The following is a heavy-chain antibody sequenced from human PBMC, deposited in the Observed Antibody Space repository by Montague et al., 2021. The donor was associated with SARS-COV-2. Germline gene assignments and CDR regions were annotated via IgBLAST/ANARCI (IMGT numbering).Heavy chain of an antibody. J-gene: IGHJ4*02. D-gene: IGHD6-19*01. V-gene: IGHV2-70*01. CDR3: ARISAWYSSGWSAFDY. CDR2: IDWDDDK. CDR1: GFSLSTSGMC. Sequence: VKPTQTLTLTCTSSGFSLSTSGMCVSWIRQPPGKALEWLALIDWDDDKYYSTSLKTRLTISKDTSKNQVVLTMTSMDPVDTATYYCARISAWYSSGWSAFDYWGQGTLVTVSS.